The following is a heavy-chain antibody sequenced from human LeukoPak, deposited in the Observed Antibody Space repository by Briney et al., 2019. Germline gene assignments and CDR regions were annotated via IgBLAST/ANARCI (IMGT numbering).Heavy chain of an antibody. CDR1: GGTFSSYA. Sequence: SVKVSCKASGGTFSSYAISWVRQAPGQGLEWMGGIIPIFGTANYAQKFQGRVTITADESTSTAYMELSSLRSEDTAVYYCARPSDIVVVPAAVDAFDIWVQGTMVTVSS. D-gene: IGHD2-2*01. CDR2: IIPIFGTA. J-gene: IGHJ3*02. CDR3: ARPSDIVVVPAAVDAFDI. V-gene: IGHV1-69*13.